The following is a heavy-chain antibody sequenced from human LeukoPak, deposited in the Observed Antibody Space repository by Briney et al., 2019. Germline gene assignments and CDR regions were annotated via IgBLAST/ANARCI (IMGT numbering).Heavy chain of an antibody. CDR3: ARDEDWNYGTAYDWFDS. D-gene: IGHD1-7*01. Sequence: ASVKVSCKACGYTFTSYGISWVRQAPGQGLELMGWISAYNGNTNYAQKLQGRVPMTTDTSTSTAYMELRSLRSDDTAVYYCARDEDWNYGTAYDWFDSWGQGTLVTVCS. J-gene: IGHJ5*01. CDR2: ISAYNGNT. V-gene: IGHV1-18*01. CDR1: GYTFTSYG.